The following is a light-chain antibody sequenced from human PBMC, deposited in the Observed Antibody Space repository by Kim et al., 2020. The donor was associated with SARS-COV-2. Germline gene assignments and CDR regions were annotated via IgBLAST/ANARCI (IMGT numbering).Light chain of an antibody. V-gene: IGKV1-5*01. J-gene: IGKJ1*01. CDR3: QQYNSYSGT. CDR2: DAS. CDR1: QSISSW. Sequence: AAVGDRVTITCRASQSISSWLAWYQQKPGKAPKLLIYDASSLESGVPSRFSGSGSGTEFTLTISSLQPDDFATYYCQQYNSYSGTFGQGTKVEIK.